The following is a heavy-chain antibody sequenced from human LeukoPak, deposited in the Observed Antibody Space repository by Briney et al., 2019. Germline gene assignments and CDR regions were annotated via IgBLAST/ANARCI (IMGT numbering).Heavy chain of an antibody. D-gene: IGHD3-3*01. J-gene: IGHJ5*02. CDR3: ARDNVPYDFWSGYYPRRWFDP. V-gene: IGHV4-59*01. CDR2: ICYSGST. Sequence: SETLSLTCTVSGGSISSYYWSWIRQPPGKGLEWIGYICYSGSTNYNPSLKSRVTISVDTSKNQFSLKLSSVTAADTAVYYCARDNVPYDFWSGYYPRRWFDPWGQGTLVTVSS. CDR1: GGSISSYY.